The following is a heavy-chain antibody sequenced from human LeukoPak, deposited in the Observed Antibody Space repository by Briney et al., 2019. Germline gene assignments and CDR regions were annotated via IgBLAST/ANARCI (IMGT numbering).Heavy chain of an antibody. J-gene: IGHJ3*02. CDR2: IYTSGST. Sequence: PSETLSLTCTVSGGSINSGSYYWSWIRQPAGKGLEWIGRIYTSGSTNYNPSLKSRVTISVDTSKNQFSLRLSSVTAADTAVYYCARDVLRVGSSWSRPFDIWGQGTTVTVSS. V-gene: IGHV4-61*02. D-gene: IGHD6-13*01. CDR1: GGSINSGSYY. CDR3: ARDVLRVGSSWSRPFDI.